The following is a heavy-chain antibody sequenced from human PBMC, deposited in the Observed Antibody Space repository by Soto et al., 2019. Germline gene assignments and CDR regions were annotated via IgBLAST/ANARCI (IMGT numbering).Heavy chain of an antibody. V-gene: IGHV3-74*01. CDR3: TRGGLEPFDF. J-gene: IGHJ4*02. Sequence: EVQLVESGGGLVQPGGSLRLSCAASGFTFGKYWMHWVRQAPGKGLVWVSRINDYMTTINYADSVRGRFTISRDNTRNPLFLQMNSLTVEDTALYYCTRGGLEPFDFWGQGVLVTGSS. CDR2: INDYMTTI. CDR1: GFTFGKYW. D-gene: IGHD1-1*01.